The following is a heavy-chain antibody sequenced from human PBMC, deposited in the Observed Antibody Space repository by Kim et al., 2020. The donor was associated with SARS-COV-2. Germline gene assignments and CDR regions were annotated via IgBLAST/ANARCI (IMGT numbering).Heavy chain of an antibody. J-gene: IGHJ4*02. V-gene: IGHV3-30*03. D-gene: IGHD3-10*01. CDR3: ARGGDPDY. CDR2: ARKE. Sequence: ARKEFYADSVKGRFTISRDNSKNTLYLEMNSLRVEDTAVYYCARGGDPDYWGQGTLVTVAS.